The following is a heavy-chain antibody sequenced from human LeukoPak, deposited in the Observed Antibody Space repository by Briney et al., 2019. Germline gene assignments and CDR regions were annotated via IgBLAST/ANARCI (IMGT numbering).Heavy chain of an antibody. CDR3: ARAPYTPRLILQQLVYMDV. V-gene: IGHV1-18*01. D-gene: IGHD6-13*01. CDR1: GYTFTSYG. J-gene: IGHJ6*03. CDR2: ISAYNGNT. Sequence: GASVKVSCKASGYTFTSYGISWVRQAPGQGLEWMGWISAYNGNTNYAQKLQGRVTVTTDTSTSTAYMELRSLRSDDTAVYYCARAPYTPRLILQQLVYMDVWGKGTTVTVSS.